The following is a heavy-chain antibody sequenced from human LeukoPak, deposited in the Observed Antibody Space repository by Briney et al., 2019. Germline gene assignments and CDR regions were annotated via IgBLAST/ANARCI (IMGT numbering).Heavy chain of an antibody. Sequence: ASVRVSCTASGYTFTGYYMHWVRQAPGEGLGWMGWINPNIGGTNYAQTFQGRVTMTRDTSISTPYMELSRLRSDDTAVYYCARGPNPKAHFNWFDPWGQGTLVTVSS. CDR3: ARGPNPKAHFNWFDP. CDR2: INPNIGGT. V-gene: IGHV1-2*02. CDR1: GYTFTGYY. D-gene: IGHD3-3*02. J-gene: IGHJ5*02.